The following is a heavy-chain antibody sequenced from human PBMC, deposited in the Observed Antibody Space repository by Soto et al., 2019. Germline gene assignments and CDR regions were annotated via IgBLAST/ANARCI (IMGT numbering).Heavy chain of an antibody. CDR2: IYYSGST. CDR1: GGSISSSSYY. D-gene: IGHD2-2*01. Sequence: PSETLSLTCTVSGGSISSSSYYWGWIRQPPGKGLECVGSIYYSGSTYYNPSLKSRVTISVDTSKNQFSLKLSSVTAADTAVYYCARQVAAAPRWFDPWGQGTLVTVSS. J-gene: IGHJ5*02. CDR3: ARQVAAAPRWFDP. V-gene: IGHV4-39*01.